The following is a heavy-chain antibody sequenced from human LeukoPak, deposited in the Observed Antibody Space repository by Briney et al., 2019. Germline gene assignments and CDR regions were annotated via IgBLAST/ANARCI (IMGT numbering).Heavy chain of an antibody. D-gene: IGHD2-2*01. CDR1: GYSVTY. V-gene: IGHV1-2*02. CDR2: INPNSGDT. J-gene: IGHJ4*02. Sequence: ASVKVSCKASGYSVTYMHWVRQAPGQGLEWMGWINPNSGDTDYAQKFQGRVTMTRDTSISTAYMELSRLRSDDTAVYYCAPVRGGDYFDYWGQGTQVTVSS. CDR3: APVRGGDYFDY.